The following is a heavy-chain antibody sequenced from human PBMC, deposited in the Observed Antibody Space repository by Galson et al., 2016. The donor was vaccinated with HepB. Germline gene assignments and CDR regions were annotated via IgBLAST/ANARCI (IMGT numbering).Heavy chain of an antibody. V-gene: IGHV3-48*03. D-gene: IGHD2-15*01. Sequence: SLRLSCAASGFDFSRYEMNWVRKSPGKGLEWLSHISYSNAVSYAAAVKGRFTISRDNARDSLFLEMRNLRVDDTAMFFCARYCNGDTCDGASDVWGRGTMVSVSS. J-gene: IGHJ3*01. CDR1: GFDFSRYE. CDR3: ARYCNGDTCDGASDV. CDR2: ISYSNAV.